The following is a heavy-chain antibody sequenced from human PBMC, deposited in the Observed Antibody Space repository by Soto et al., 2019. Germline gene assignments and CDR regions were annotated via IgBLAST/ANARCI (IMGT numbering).Heavy chain of an antibody. D-gene: IGHD6-6*01. Sequence: PSETLSLTCAVYGGSFSGYYWSWSRQPPGKGLEWIGEINHSGSTNYNPSLKSRVTISVDTSKNQFSLKLSSVTAADTAVYYCARGRIAARPSYYYGMDVWGQGTTVTVSS. CDR3: ARGRIAARPSYYYGMDV. V-gene: IGHV4-34*01. CDR2: INHSGST. CDR1: GGSFSGYY. J-gene: IGHJ6*02.